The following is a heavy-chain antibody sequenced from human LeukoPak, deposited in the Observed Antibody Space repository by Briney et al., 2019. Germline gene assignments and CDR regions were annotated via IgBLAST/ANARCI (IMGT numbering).Heavy chain of an antibody. CDR3: ARPVCSGGSCYSVYFDY. J-gene: IGHJ4*02. Sequence: GESLKISCKGSGYSFTRYWIGWVRQMPGKGLGLMVIIYPGDSDTRYSPFFQGQVTISADKSISTAYLQWSSLKASDTAMYYCARPVCSGGSCYSVYFDYWGQGTLVTVSS. CDR1: GYSFTRYW. V-gene: IGHV5-51*01. D-gene: IGHD2-15*01. CDR2: IYPGDSDT.